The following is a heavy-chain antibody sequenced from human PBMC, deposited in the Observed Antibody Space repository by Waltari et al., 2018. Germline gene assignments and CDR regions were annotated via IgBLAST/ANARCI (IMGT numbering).Heavy chain of an antibody. CDR2: IYTSGRT. CDR1: GGSISSGSYY. CDR3: ARERGGGYSYGSI. V-gene: IGHV4-61*02. J-gene: IGHJ4*02. Sequence: QVQLQESGPGLVKPSQTLSLTCTVSGGSISSGSYYWGWIRQPAGKGLEWIGRIYTSGRTNDNPSLKSRGTISVDTSKNQFSLKLSSVTAADTAVYYCARERGGGYSYGSIWGQGTLVTVSS. D-gene: IGHD5-18*01.